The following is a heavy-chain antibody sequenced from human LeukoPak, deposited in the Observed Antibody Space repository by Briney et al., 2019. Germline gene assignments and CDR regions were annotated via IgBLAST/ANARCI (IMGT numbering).Heavy chain of an antibody. D-gene: IGHD2-15*01. Sequence: GRSLRLSCAASGFTVSSNGMHWVRQAPGKGLEWVAVISYDGSNKYYADSVKGRFTISRDNSKNTLYLQMNSLRAEDTAVYYCAKDRGYCSGGSCYYFDYWGQGTLVTVSS. CDR3: AKDRGYCSGGSCYYFDY. CDR2: ISYDGSNK. V-gene: IGHV3-30*18. J-gene: IGHJ4*02. CDR1: GFTVSSNG.